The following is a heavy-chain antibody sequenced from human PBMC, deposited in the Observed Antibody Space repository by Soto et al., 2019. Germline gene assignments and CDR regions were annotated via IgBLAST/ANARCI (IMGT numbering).Heavy chain of an antibody. J-gene: IGHJ5*02. Sequence: QVQLQESGPGLVRPSQTLSLTCTVSGDSISSVDHYWSWIRQPPGKGLEWMGYIYHSGRTHYNPSLNSRLTISIDTSTNRFSLHLTSVTAADTAVYFCARLRWETENNWFDPWGQGALVTVSS. V-gene: IGHV4-30-4*01. CDR1: GDSISSVDHY. D-gene: IGHD1-26*01. CDR3: ARLRWETENNWFDP. CDR2: IYHSGRT.